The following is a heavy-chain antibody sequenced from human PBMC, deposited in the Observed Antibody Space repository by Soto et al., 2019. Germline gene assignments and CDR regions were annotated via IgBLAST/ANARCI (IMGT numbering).Heavy chain of an antibody. CDR2: IYVTGAV. D-gene: IGHD2-21*01. CDR1: GAALNSGNYY. Sequence: PSEILSLTCSVSGAALNSGNYYWSWIRQVPGKGLECIGHIYVTGAVDYNPSLRDRITISQDTSERQFSLNLRLVTAADTAVYYCARLRIATNNYKWFDPWGQGTLVTVS. V-gene: IGHV4-31*03. J-gene: IGHJ5*02. CDR3: ARLRIATNNYKWFDP.